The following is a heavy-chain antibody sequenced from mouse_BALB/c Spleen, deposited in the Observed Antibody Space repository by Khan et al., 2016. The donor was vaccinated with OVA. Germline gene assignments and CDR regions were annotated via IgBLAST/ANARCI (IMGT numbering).Heavy chain of an antibody. CDR1: GYTFTDYY. D-gene: IGHD1-2*01. J-gene: IGHJ3*01. CDR2: ISPGSGDT. V-gene: IGHV1-77*01. Sequence: QVQLQQSGAELARPGASVKLSCKASGYTFTDYYINWVKQRTGQGLEWIGEISPGSGDTYYNERFTGKATLTADKSSSTAYMQHSSLTSEASADSLWARRNYYGFPFAYWVQGTLVTVAA. CDR3: ARRNYYGFPFAY.